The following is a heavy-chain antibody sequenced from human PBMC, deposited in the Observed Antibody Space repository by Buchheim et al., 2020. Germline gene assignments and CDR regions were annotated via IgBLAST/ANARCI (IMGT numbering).Heavy chain of an antibody. D-gene: IGHD3-10*01. V-gene: IGHV3-30*18. CDR2: ISYDGSNK. J-gene: IGHJ6*02. Sequence: QVQLVESGGGVVQPGRSLRLSCAASGFTFSSYGMHWVRQAPGKGLEWVAVISYDGSNKYYADSVKGRFTISRDNSKNTLYQQMNSLRAEDKAVYYCAKDREARSLHYDYYYGMDVWGQGTT. CDR3: AKDREARSLHYDYYYGMDV. CDR1: GFTFSSYG.